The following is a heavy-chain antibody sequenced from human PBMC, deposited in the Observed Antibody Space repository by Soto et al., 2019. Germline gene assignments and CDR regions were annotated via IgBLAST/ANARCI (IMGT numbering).Heavy chain of an antibody. CDR2: IYYSGST. J-gene: IGHJ6*02. CDR1: GGSISFYH. CDR3: ARDWLGCSGDSCHPGSPGYYYYGMDV. D-gene: IGHD2-15*01. V-gene: IGHV4-59*12. Sequence: SETLSLTCTVSGGSISFYHWSWIRQPPGKGLEWIGYIYYSGSTNYNPSLKSRVTMSADTSKNQFSLRLTSVTAADTAVYYCARDWLGCSGDSCHPGSPGYYYYGMDVWGQGTTVTVSS.